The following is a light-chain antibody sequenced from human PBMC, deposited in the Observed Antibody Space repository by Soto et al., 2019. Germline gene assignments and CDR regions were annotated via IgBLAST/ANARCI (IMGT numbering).Light chain of an antibody. CDR2: EIN. CDR3: SSHTSSNTWV. Sequence: QSALTQPASVSGSPGQSITISCTGTSSDIGGYKYVSWYQQYPGKAPKLMIYEINNRPSGVSNRFSGSKSGNTASLTISGLQAEDEADYYCSSHTSSNTWVFGGGTKLTVL. CDR1: SSDIGGYKY. V-gene: IGLV2-14*01. J-gene: IGLJ3*02.